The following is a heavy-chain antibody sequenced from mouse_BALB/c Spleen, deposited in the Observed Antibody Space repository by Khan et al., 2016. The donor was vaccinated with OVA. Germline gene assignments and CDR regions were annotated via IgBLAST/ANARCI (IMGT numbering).Heavy chain of an antibody. CDR2: ISTYTGEP. CDR3: ARWGTRYDGFFDD. Sequence: QIQLVQSGPELKKPGETVKISCKASGYTFTNYGMNWVKQAPGNGLKWMGWISTYTGEPTYADDFKGRFAFSLETSASTAYLQISNLKNEDMATYFCARWGTRYDGFFDDWGPGTTVTVSS. CDR1: GYTFTNYG. J-gene: IGHJ1*01. V-gene: IGHV9-1*02. D-gene: IGHD2-14*01.